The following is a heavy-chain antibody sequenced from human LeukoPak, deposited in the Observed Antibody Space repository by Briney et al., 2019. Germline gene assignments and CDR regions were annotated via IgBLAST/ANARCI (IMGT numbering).Heavy chain of an antibody. CDR1: GYSFTSYW. CDR2: IYPGDSDT. Sequence: KSGESLKISCKGSGYSFTSYWIGWVRQMPGKGLEWMGIIYPGDSDTRYSPSFQGQVTISADKSISTAYLQWSSLEASDTAMYYCARANIVATMPYFDYWGQGTLVTVSS. V-gene: IGHV5-51*01. CDR3: ARANIVATMPYFDY. J-gene: IGHJ4*02. D-gene: IGHD5-12*01.